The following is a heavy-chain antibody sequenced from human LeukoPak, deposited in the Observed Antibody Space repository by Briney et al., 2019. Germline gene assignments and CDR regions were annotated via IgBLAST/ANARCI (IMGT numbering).Heavy chain of an antibody. Sequence: PGGSLRLSCAASGFTFSDYYMSWIRQPPGKGLEWIGYIYYSGSTNYNPSLKSRVTISVDTSKNQFSPKLSSVTAADTAVYYCARSRERWLQPLFFDYWGQGTLVTVSS. D-gene: IGHD5-24*01. CDR1: GFTFSDYY. CDR2: IYYSGST. V-gene: IGHV4-59*01. J-gene: IGHJ4*02. CDR3: ARSRERWLQPLFFDY.